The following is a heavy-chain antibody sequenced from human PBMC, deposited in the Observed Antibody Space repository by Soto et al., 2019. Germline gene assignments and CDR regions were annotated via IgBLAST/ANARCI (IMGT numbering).Heavy chain of an antibody. Sequence: LSLTCTVSGGSIYGSGYCWGWIRQPPGRGLEWIGNIDYNGVTYSNPSLKSRVTISRDTSKNQFSLKLTSVTAADTALYYCGKVLVGATGHTDSDSWGPGTLVTVSS. D-gene: IGHD2-15*01. CDR2: IDYNGVT. V-gene: IGHV4-39*01. J-gene: IGHJ4*02. CDR1: GGSIYGSGYC. CDR3: GKVLVGATGHTDSDS.